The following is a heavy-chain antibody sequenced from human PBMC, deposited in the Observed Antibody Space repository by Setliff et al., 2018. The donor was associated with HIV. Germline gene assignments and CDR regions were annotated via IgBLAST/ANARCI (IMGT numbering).Heavy chain of an antibody. CDR3: ARTGGSGSYYIYAPHFDY. CDR1: GNSFSGYH. V-gene: IGHV4-39*01. J-gene: IGHJ4*02. Sequence: SETLSLTCNYSGNSFSGYHWNWIRQPPGKGLEWIGSISYSGSTYYNPSLKSRVTISVDTSKNQFSLKLSSVTAADTSVYYCARTGGSGSYYIYAPHFDYWGQGTLVTVSS. CDR2: ISYSGST. D-gene: IGHD3-10*01.